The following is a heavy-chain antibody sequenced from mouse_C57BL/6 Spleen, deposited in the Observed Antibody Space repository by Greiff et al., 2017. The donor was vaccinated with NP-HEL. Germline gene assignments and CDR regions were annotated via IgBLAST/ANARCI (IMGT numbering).Heavy chain of an antibody. D-gene: IGHD1-1*01. CDR1: GYAFSSSW. V-gene: IGHV1-82*01. CDR3: ARDWAITTVVAGGY. CDR2: IYPGDGDT. Sequence: QVQLQQSGPELVKPGASVKISCKASGYAFSSSWMNWVKQRPGKGLEWIGRIYPGDGDTNYNGKFKGKATLTADKSSSTAYMQLSSLTSEDSAVYFCARDWAITTVVAGGYWGKGTTLTVSS. J-gene: IGHJ2*01.